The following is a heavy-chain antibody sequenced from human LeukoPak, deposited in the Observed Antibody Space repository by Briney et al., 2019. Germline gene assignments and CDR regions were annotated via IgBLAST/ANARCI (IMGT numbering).Heavy chain of an antibody. CDR2: IYYSGST. J-gene: IGHJ4*02. CDR3: ARESHDILTGSTPDY. CDR1: GGSISSSSYY. V-gene: IGHV4-39*07. D-gene: IGHD3-9*01. Sequence: SETLSLTCTVSGGSISSSSYYWGWLRQPPGKGLEWIGSIYYSGSTYYNPSLKSRVTISVDTSKNQFSLKLSSVTAADTAVYYCARESHDILTGSTPDYWGQGTLVTVSS.